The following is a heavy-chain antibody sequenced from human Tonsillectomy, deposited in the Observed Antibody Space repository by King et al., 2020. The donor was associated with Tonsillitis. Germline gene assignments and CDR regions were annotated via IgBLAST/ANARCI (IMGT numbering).Heavy chain of an antibody. J-gene: IGHJ4*02. CDR1: GFTFGDYA. CDR3: TSAVGIVVVPAAIDY. CDR2: IRSKAYGGTT. D-gene: IGHD2-2*02. V-gene: IGHV3-49*04. Sequence: QLVQSGGGLVQPGRSLRLSCTASGFTFGDYAMSWVRQAPGKGLEWVGFIRSKAYGGTTEYAASVKGRFTISRDDSKSIAYLQMNSLKTEDTAVYYCTSAVGIVVVPAAIDYWGQGTLVTVSS.